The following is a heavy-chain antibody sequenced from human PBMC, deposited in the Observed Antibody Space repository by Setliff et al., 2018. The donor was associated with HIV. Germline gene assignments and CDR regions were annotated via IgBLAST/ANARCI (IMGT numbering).Heavy chain of an antibody. Sequence: ASVKVSCKASGYAFSNYDINWVRQATGQGLEWVGWMNPNSGNTGYAQKFQGRVTLTRNTSISTAYMELSSLRSEDSAVYYCASSWSRVPYYGLDVWGQGTTVTVSS. CDR3: ASSWSRVPYYGLDV. J-gene: IGHJ6*02. CDR2: MNPNSGNT. CDR1: GYAFSNYD. D-gene: IGHD6-13*01. V-gene: IGHV1-8*01.